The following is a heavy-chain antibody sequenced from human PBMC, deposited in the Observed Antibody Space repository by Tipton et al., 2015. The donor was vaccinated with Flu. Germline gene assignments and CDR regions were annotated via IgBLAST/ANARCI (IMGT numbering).Heavy chain of an antibody. CDR3: ARSPVEMTTIIPYYSYYGMDV. CDR2: IYYTGST. D-gene: IGHD5-24*01. Sequence: TLSLTCTVSGGSISSYYWSWIRQPPGKGLEWIGYIYYTGSTNYNPSLKSRVTISVDMSKNQFSLKLSSVTAADTAVYYCARSPVEMTTIIPYYSYYGMDVWGQGTTVTVSS. V-gene: IGHV4-59*01. CDR1: GGSISSYY. J-gene: IGHJ6*02.